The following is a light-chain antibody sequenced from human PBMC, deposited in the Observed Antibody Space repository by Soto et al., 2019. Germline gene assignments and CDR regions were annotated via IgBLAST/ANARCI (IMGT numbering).Light chain of an antibody. CDR1: QSVSSY. Sequence: EIVLTQSPGTLSLSPGERATLSCRASQSVSSYLAWYQQRPGRAPRLLIYGASTRATGIPARFSGSGSGTEFILTISSLQSEDFAVYYCQQYNNWPRTFGQGTKVDIK. CDR3: QQYNNWPRT. J-gene: IGKJ1*01. CDR2: GAS. V-gene: IGKV3D-15*01.